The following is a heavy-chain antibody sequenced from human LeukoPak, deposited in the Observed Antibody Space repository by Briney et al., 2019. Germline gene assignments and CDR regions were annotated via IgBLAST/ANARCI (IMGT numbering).Heavy chain of an antibody. CDR2: IYYSGST. J-gene: IGHJ4*02. CDR3: ARTTDSSGWYDVGGY. Sequence: SETLSLTCAVYGGSISSYYWSWIRQPPGKGLEWIGYIYYSGSTNYNPSLKSRVTISVDTSKNQFSLKLSSVTAADTAVYYCARTTDSSGWYDVGGYWGQGTLVTVSS. CDR1: GGSISSYY. V-gene: IGHV4-59*01. D-gene: IGHD6-19*01.